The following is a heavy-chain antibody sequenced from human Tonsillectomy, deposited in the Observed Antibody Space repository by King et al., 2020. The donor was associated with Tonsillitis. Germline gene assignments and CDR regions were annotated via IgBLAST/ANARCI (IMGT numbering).Heavy chain of an antibody. D-gene: IGHD3-10*01. Sequence: QLVQSGAEVKKPGASVEVSCKASGYTFSSYGISWVRQAPGQGLEWMGWISAYNGNTNYAQNLEGRLTMTTDTSTSTAYMELRSLRSDDTAVYYCARDIRSYYGSGTYSSTFDYWGQGTLVTVSS. CDR3: ARDIRSYYGSGTYSSTFDY. CDR1: GYTFSSYG. J-gene: IGHJ4*02. V-gene: IGHV1-18*01. CDR2: ISAYNGNT.